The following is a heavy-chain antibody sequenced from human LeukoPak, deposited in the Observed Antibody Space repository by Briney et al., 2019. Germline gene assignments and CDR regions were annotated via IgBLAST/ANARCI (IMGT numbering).Heavy chain of an antibody. D-gene: IGHD6-19*01. CDR2: IYHSGST. V-gene: IGHV4-30-2*01. CDR3: ARDVRGVAGLFDY. Sequence: PSETLSLTCTISGGSISSGGYYWSWIRQPPGKGLEWIGYIYHSGSTYYNPSLKSRVTISVDRSKNQFSLKLSSVTAADTAVYYCARDVRGVAGLFDYWGQGTLVTVSS. CDR1: GGSISSGGYY. J-gene: IGHJ4*02.